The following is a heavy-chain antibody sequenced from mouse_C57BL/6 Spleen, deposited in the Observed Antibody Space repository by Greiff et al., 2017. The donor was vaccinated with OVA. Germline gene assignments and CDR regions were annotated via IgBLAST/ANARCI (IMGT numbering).Heavy chain of an antibody. J-gene: IGHJ3*01. Sequence: VQLQQPGAELVKPGASVKMSCKASGYTFTSYWITWVKQRPGQGLEWIGDIYPGSGSTNYNEKFKSKATLTVDTSSSTAYMQLSSLTSEDSAVYYCARWGDGYPWFAYWGQGTLVTVSA. D-gene: IGHD2-3*01. V-gene: IGHV1-55*01. CDR1: GYTFTSYW. CDR3: ARWGDGYPWFAY. CDR2: IYPGSGST.